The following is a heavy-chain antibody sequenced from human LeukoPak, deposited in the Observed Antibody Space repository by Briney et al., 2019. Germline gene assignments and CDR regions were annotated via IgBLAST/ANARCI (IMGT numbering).Heavy chain of an antibody. CDR1: GFSFNNYA. D-gene: IGHD6-19*01. CDR2: ISGSGGST. J-gene: IGHJ5*02. CDR3: AKDTTSGWPNWFDP. V-gene: IGHV3-23*01. Sequence: GGSLRLSCAASGFSFNNYAMYWVRQAPGKGLEWVSAISGSGGSTYYADSVKGRFTISRDNSKNTLYLQMNSLRAEDTAVYYCAKDTTSGWPNWFDPWGQGTLVTVSS.